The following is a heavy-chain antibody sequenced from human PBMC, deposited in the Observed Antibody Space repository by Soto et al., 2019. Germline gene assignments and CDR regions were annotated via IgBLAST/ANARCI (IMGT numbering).Heavy chain of an antibody. D-gene: IGHD6-19*01. CDR1: GFTFSSFA. CDR2: VSGSGDTT. J-gene: IGHJ3*02. V-gene: IGHV3-23*01. Sequence: GGSLRLSCAASGFTFSSFAMSWVRPAPGKGLEWVSGVSGSGDTTHYADSVKGRFTISRDNSKNTLYLQMHSLRAEDTALYYCAKDKAVAATRALDIWGQGTMVTVSS. CDR3: AKDKAVAATRALDI.